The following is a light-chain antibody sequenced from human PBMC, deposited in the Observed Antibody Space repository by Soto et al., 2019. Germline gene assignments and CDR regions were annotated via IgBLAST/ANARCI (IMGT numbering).Light chain of an antibody. Sequence: DIQMTQSPSTLSASVGDRVTITCRASQSIRSWLAWYQQKPGKAPNLLIYDASTLESGVPSRFSGSGSGTEFTLTISSLQPDVFATYYCKNFYTCPYPFGQGTKLEIK. J-gene: IGKJ2*01. V-gene: IGKV1-5*01. CDR3: KNFYTCPYP. CDR1: QSIRSW. CDR2: DAS.